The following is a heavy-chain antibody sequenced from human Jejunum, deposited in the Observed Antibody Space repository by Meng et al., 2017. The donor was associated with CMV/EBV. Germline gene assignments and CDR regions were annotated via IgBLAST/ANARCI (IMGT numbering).Heavy chain of an antibody. CDR2: IIAYNGNT. CDR3: ARVEVGITSGDY. V-gene: IGHV1-18*01. J-gene: IGHJ4*02. Sequence: DVMKSVSSVKVSCMSSGLPFTHYGITWVRQDTGQGLEWMGWIIAYNGNTNYAQTLQGRLTMTTDTSTSTAYMELRSLRSDDTAVYYCARVEVGITSGDYWGQGTLVTVSS. CDR1: GLPFTHYG. D-gene: IGHD1-26*01.